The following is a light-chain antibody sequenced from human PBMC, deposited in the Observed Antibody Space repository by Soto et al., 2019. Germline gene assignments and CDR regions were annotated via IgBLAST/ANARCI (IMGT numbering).Light chain of an antibody. Sequence: EIVLTQSPATLSVSPGERATLSCRASQSIMSNVAWYQQKPGQAPRFLIYRASTRAADIPSRFSGSGFGTEFTLTITSLQSEDFAVYYCQQYDTWPRTFGQGTKVQIK. J-gene: IGKJ1*01. CDR3: QQYDTWPRT. CDR1: QSIMSN. CDR2: RAS. V-gene: IGKV3-15*01.